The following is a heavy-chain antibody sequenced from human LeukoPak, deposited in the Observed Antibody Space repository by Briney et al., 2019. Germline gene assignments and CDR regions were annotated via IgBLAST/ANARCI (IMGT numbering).Heavy chain of an antibody. V-gene: IGHV4-38-2*02. CDR1: GYSISSGYY. Sequence: SETLSLTCTVSGYSISSGYYWGWIRQPPGKGLEWIGSIYHSGSTYYNPSLKSRVTISVDTSKNQFSLKLSSVTAADTAVYYCARGSQSIAIARGGYYYYYYMDVWGKGTTVTVSS. CDR2: IYHSGST. CDR3: ARGSQSIAIARGGYYYYYYMDV. J-gene: IGHJ6*03. D-gene: IGHD6-6*01.